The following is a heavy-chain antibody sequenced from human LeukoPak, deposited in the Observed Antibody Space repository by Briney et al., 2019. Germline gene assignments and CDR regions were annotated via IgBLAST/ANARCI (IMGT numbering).Heavy chain of an antibody. CDR1: GFTFSSYG. J-gene: IGHJ5*02. CDR3: AKGYSGSYGSLNWFDP. V-gene: IGHV3-30*02. CDR2: IRYDGSNK. D-gene: IGHD1-26*01. Sequence: PGGSLRLSCAASGFTFSSYGMHWVRQAPGKGLEWVAFIRYDGSNKYYADSVKGRFTISRDNSKNTLYLQMNSLRAEDTAVYYCAKGYSGSYGSLNWFDPWGQGTLVTVSS.